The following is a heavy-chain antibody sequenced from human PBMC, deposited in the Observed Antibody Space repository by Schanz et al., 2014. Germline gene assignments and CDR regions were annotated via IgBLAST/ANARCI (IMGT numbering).Heavy chain of an antibody. CDR2: VRKKEFSDDTE. Sequence: EVELVESGGGLVQPGGSLRLSCAASGFSFSDHAMDWVRQAAGKGLEWVGRVRKKEFSDDTEEYAASVRGRFTISRDDSKNVVNLQMNGLKTDDAAMYYCVREGSTTPVAGLRSFDWLGRFDYWGQGALVTVSS. V-gene: IGHV3-72*01. J-gene: IGHJ4*02. D-gene: IGHD3-9*01. CDR1: GFSFSDHA. CDR3: VREGSTTPVAGLRSFDWLGRFDY.